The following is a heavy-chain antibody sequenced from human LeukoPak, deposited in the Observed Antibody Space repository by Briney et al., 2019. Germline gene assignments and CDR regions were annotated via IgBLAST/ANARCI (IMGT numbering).Heavy chain of an antibody. Sequence: SETLSLTCAVYGGSFSGYYWSWIRQPPGKGLEWIGEINHSGSTNYNPSLKSRVTILVDTPKNQFSLKLSSVTAADTAVYYCAGQPLQWLAMLVDYWGQGTLVTVSS. J-gene: IGHJ4*02. CDR2: INHSGST. D-gene: IGHD6-19*01. CDR1: GGSFSGYY. V-gene: IGHV4-34*01. CDR3: AGQPLQWLAMLVDY.